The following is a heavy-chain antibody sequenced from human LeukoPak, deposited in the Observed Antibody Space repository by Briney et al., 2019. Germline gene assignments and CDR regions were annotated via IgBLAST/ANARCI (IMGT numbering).Heavy chain of an antibody. V-gene: IGHV4-59*08. J-gene: IGHJ4*02. CDR3: ARQGYCGGDCYSEIVDY. CDR1: GGSISSYY. D-gene: IGHD2-21*02. Sequence: KPSETLSLTCTVSGGSISSYYWSWIRQPPGKGLEWIGYIYYSGSTNYNPSLKSRVTISVDTSKNQFSLKLSSVTAADTAVYYCARQGYCGGDCYSEIVDYWGQGTLVTVSS. CDR2: IYYSGST.